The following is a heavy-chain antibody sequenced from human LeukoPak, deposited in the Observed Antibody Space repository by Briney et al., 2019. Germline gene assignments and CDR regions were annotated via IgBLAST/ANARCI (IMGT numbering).Heavy chain of an antibody. CDR3: AKVRYCTSTSCRTYDSGSIFAY. D-gene: IGHD2-2*01. CDR2: VGRGGSP. V-gene: IGHV3-23*01. Sequence: GGSLRLSCEASGFTFDSYVFSWVRQAPGKGLEWVSSVGRGGSPYYADSVKGRFTFSRDNSKNTLFLQMNSLRPEDTAVYYCAKVRYCTSTSCRTYDSGSIFAYWGQGTLVTVPS. J-gene: IGHJ4*02. CDR1: GFTFDSYV.